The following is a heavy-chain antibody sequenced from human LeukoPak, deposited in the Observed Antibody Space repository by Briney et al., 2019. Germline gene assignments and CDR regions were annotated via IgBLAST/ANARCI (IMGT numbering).Heavy chain of an antibody. CDR1: GGSISSGDYY. D-gene: IGHD6-13*01. CDR3: ARDSSSWGGFHY. CDR2: IYYSGSA. V-gene: IGHV4-30-4*08. J-gene: IGHJ4*02. Sequence: SQTLSLTCTVSGGSISSGDYYWSWIRQPPGKGLEWIGYIYYSGSAYYNPSLKSRVALSVDTSKNQFSLKLTSVTAADTAVYYCARDSSSWGGFHYWGQGTLVTVSS.